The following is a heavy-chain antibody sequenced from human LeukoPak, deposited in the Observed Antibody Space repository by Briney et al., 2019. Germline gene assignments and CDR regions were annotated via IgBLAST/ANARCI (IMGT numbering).Heavy chain of an antibody. Sequence: SQTLSLTCAVSGGSISSGGYSWSWIRQPPGKGLEWIGYIYHSGSTYYNPSLKSRVTISVDRSKNQFSLKLSSVTAADTAVYYCARDRYSSSRGIWFDPWGQGTLVTVSS. J-gene: IGHJ5*02. D-gene: IGHD6-13*01. CDR1: GGSISSGGYS. CDR3: ARDRYSSSRGIWFDP. V-gene: IGHV4-30-2*01. CDR2: IYHSGST.